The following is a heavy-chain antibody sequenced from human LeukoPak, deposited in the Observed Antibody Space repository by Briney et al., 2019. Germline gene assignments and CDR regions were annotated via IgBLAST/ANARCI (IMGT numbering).Heavy chain of an antibody. V-gene: IGHV3-7*01. J-gene: IGHJ3*02. D-gene: IGHD2-8*02. CDR1: GFTLSSYA. Sequence: PGGSLRLSCAASGFTLSSYAMSWVRQAPGKGLEWVANIKQDGSEKYYVDSVKGRFTISRDNAKNSLYLQMNSLRAEDTAVYYCARGKKGRTVLSPPNAFDIWGQGTMVTVSS. CDR3: ARGKKGRTVLSPPNAFDI. CDR2: IKQDGSEK.